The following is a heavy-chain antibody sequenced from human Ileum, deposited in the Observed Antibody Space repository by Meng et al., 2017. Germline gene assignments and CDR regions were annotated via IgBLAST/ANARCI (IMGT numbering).Heavy chain of an antibody. J-gene: IGHJ4*02. CDR1: GGPISTSDW. CDR3: AREWSGSYRHFDY. V-gene: IGHV4-4*02. D-gene: IGHD1-26*01. Sequence: VQLAESGPGLLEPSGTLPLTCAVSGGPISTSDWWSWVRQPPGKGLEWIGEIHHSGSTNYNPSLKSRVTISVDKSKNQFSLKLNSVTAADTAVYYCAREWSGSYRHFDYWGQGTLVTVSS. CDR2: IHHSGST.